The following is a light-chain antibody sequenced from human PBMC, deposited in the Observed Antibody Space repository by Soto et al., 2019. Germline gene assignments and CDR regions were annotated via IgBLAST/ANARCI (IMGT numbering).Light chain of an antibody. Sequence: AILMTQSPSSLSASVGDRVTITCRASQGIGNDLGWYQQKPEKAPELLIYSTSTLHTGVPSRFSGSGAATDFTLTISSLQPDDFATYYCLQDHTLPLTFGGGTKVDIK. CDR2: STS. CDR3: LQDHTLPLT. J-gene: IGKJ4*01. V-gene: IGKV1-6*01. CDR1: QGIGND.